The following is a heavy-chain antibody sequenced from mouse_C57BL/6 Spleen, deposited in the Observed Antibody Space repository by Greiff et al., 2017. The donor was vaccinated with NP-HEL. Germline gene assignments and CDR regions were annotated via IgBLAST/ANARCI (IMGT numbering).Heavy chain of an antibody. CDR3: ARWSNYVVSLAMDY. Sequence: QVQLQQSGAELVRPGSSVKLSCKASGYAFTNYLIEWVKQRPGQGLEWIGVINPGSGGTNYNEKFKGKATLTADKSSSTAYMQLSSLTSEDSAVYFCARWSNYVVSLAMDYWGQGTSVTVSS. CDR1: GYAFTNYL. D-gene: IGHD2-5*01. V-gene: IGHV1-54*01. CDR2: INPGSGGT. J-gene: IGHJ4*01.